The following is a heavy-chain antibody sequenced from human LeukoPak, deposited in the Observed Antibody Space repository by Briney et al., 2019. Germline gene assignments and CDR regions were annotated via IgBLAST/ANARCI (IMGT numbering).Heavy chain of an antibody. CDR1: GFNFSSYW. Sequence: PGGSLRLSCAASGFNFSSYWMHWVRQAPGKGLVWVSRINSDVSSTSYADSVKGRFTISRDNAKNTLYLQMNRLRAKDTAVYYCAMVGTVPDYYYYYGMDVWGQGTTVTVSS. CDR3: AMVGTVPDYYYYYGMDV. V-gene: IGHV3-74*01. J-gene: IGHJ6*02. D-gene: IGHD2-2*01. CDR2: INSDVSST.